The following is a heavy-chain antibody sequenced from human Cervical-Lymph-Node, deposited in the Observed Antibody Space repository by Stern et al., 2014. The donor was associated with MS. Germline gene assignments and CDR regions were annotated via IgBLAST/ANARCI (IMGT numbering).Heavy chain of an antibody. Sequence: QVQLQESGPGLVKPSQTLSLTCTVSGGSINSGDYYWSWIRQPPGKGLEWIGYIYYSGSTFYNPSLKSRVTMSVDMSKNQFSLRLSSVTAADTAVYYCARVPAYSYSSTGTDCWGQGTLVTVSS. V-gene: IGHV4-30-4*01. D-gene: IGHD1-1*01. J-gene: IGHJ4*02. CDR1: GGSINSGDYY. CDR3: ARVPAYSYSSTGTDC. CDR2: IYYSGST.